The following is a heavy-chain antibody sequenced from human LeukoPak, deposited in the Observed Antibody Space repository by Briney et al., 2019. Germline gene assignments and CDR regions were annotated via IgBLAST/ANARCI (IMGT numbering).Heavy chain of an antibody. CDR3: ARSGPRGVILEGGFDP. CDR1: GGTFSSYA. Sequence: ASVKVSCKASGGTFSSYAISWVRQAPGQGLEWMGRIIPILGIANYAQKFQGRVTITADKSTSTAYMELSSLRSEDTAVYYCARSGPRGVILEGGFDPWGQGTLVTVSS. J-gene: IGHJ5*02. D-gene: IGHD3-10*01. V-gene: IGHV1-69*04. CDR2: IIPILGIA.